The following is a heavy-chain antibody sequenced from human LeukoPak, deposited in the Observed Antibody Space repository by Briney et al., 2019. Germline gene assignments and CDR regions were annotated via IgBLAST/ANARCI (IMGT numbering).Heavy chain of an antibody. CDR1: GFTFSSYV. CDR3: ARELAVATLLPDAFDI. V-gene: IGHV3-30*04. D-gene: IGHD6-19*01. CDR2: ISYDGSNE. Sequence: PGGSLRLSCAASGFTFSSYVMHWVRQAPGKGLEWVAIISYDGSNEYYADSVKGRFTISRDNSKNTLYLQMNSLRAADTAVYYCARELAVATLLPDAFDIWGQGTMVTVSS. J-gene: IGHJ3*02.